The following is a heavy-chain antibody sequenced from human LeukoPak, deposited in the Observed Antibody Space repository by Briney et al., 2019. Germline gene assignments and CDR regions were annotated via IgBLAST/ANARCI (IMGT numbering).Heavy chain of an antibody. CDR3: AKANIVGHYDYVWGNQALDY. V-gene: IGHV3-43D*03. D-gene: IGHD3-16*01. J-gene: IGHJ4*02. CDR1: GFTFSSYA. Sequence: GGSLRLSCAASGFTFSSYAMSWVRQAPGKGLEWVSLISWDGGSTYYADSVKGRFTISRDNSKNSLYLQMNSLRAEDTALYYCAKANIVGHYDYVWGNQALDYWGQGTLVTVSS. CDR2: ISWDGGST.